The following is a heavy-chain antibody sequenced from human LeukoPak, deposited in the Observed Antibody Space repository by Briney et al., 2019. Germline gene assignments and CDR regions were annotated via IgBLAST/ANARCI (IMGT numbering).Heavy chain of an antibody. J-gene: IGHJ4*02. Sequence: GGSLRLSCAASGFTFSSYSMNWVRQAPGKGLEWISYISSSSSTIYYADSVKGRFTISRDNAKNSLYLQMNSLRAEDTAAYYCARGTYCSSTSCLDYWGQGTLVTVSS. CDR3: ARGTYCSSTSCLDY. CDR1: GFTFSSYS. D-gene: IGHD2-2*01. V-gene: IGHV3-48*01. CDR2: ISSSSSTI.